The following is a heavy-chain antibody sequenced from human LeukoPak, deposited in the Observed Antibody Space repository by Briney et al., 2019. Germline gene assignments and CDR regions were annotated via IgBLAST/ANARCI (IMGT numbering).Heavy chain of an antibody. CDR2: MNPNNGNT. J-gene: IGHJ4*02. Sequence: ASVKVSCKASGYTFTRNDINWVRQATGQGLEWMGWMNPNNGNTGYAQKFQGRVTMTRDTSISSAYMELSSLRSEDTAVYYCARGTLRHYFDTSGYYIDYWGQETLVTVSS. V-gene: IGHV1-8*01. D-gene: IGHD3-22*01. CDR1: GYTFTRND. CDR3: ARGTLRHYFDTSGYYIDY.